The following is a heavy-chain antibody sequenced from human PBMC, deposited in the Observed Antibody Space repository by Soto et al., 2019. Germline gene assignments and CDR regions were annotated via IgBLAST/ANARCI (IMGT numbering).Heavy chain of an antibody. Sequence: EVQLVESGGGLVQPGGSLRLSCAGSGFTFSNYWMHWVRQAPGKGLEWVSRIDHDGPTDYADSVRGRFTISRDNAENTLYLQMNSLRPEDTVVYYCVRDSHGDYCGQGTLVTVSS. J-gene: IGHJ4*02. V-gene: IGHV3-74*01. CDR1: GFTFSNYW. CDR2: IDHDGPT. CDR3: VRDSHGDY.